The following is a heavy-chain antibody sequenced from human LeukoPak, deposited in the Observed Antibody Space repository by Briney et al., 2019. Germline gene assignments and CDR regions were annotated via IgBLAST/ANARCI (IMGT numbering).Heavy chain of an antibody. CDR2: ISGSGGST. Sequence: PGGSLRLSCAASGFTFSSYAVSWVRQAPGKGLEWVSAISGSGGSTYYADSVKGRFTISRDNSKNTLYLRMNSLRAEDTAVYYCAKSTPAQTRVDYFDYWGQGTLVTVSS. CDR1: GFTFSSYA. V-gene: IGHV3-23*01. D-gene: IGHD2-15*01. J-gene: IGHJ4*02. CDR3: AKSTPAQTRVDYFDY.